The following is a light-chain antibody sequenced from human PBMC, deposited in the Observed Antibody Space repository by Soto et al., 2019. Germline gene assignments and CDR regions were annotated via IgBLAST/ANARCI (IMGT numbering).Light chain of an antibody. Sequence: QSALTQPRSVSGSPGQSVTISCTGTSSDVGDYDYVSWYQQHPGKAPKLMISDVSKRPSGVPDRFSGSKSGNTASLTISGLQAEDEADYYCCSYTGRYSSVVFGGGTKVTVL. J-gene: IGLJ2*01. CDR3: CSYTGRYSSVV. CDR2: DVS. CDR1: SSDVGDYDY. V-gene: IGLV2-11*01.